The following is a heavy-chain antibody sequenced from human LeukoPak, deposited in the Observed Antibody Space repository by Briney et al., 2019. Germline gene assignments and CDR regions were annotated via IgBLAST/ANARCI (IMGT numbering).Heavy chain of an antibody. Sequence: GGSLRLSCAASGFTVSSNYMSWVRQVPGKGLEWVSVIYSGGRTYYADSVKGRFTISRDNSKNTLYLQMNSLRVEDAAVYYCARSPDGLMGATSDWGQGALVTVSS. CDR1: GFTVSSNY. V-gene: IGHV3-53*01. J-gene: IGHJ4*02. CDR2: IYSGGRT. CDR3: ARSPDGLMGATSD. D-gene: IGHD1-26*01.